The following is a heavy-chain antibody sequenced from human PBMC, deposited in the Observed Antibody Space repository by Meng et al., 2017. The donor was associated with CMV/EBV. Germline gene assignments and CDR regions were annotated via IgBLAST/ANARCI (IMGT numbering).Heavy chain of an antibody. V-gene: IGHV3-30-3*01. Sequence: GESLKISCAASGFTFSSYAMHWVRQAPGKGLEWVAVISYDGSNKYYADSVKGRFTISRDNSKNTLYLQMNSLRAEDTAVYYCARDLDDFWSGYPPGYGMDVWGQGTTVTVSS. CDR3: ARDLDDFWSGYPPGYGMDV. CDR2: ISYDGSNK. D-gene: IGHD3-3*01. CDR1: GFTFSSYA. J-gene: IGHJ6*02.